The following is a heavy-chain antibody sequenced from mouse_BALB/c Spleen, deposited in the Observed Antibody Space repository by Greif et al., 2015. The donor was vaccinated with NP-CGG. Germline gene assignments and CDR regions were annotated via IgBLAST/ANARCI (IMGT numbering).Heavy chain of an antibody. CDR2: ISNGGGST. CDR3: ARHDTTATFYYAMDY. D-gene: IGHD1-2*01. Sequence: EVQVVESGGGLVQPGGSLKLSCAASGLTFSSYTMSWVRQTPEKRLEWVAYISNGGGSTYYPDTVKGRFTISRDNAKNTLYPQMSSLKSEDTAMYYCARHDTTATFYYAMDYWGQGTSVTVSS. V-gene: IGHV5-12-2*01. J-gene: IGHJ4*01. CDR1: GLTFSSYT.